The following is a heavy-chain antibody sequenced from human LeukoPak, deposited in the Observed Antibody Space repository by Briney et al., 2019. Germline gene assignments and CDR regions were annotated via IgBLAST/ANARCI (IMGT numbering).Heavy chain of an antibody. CDR3: ARRTVVVAATLFDY. CDR1: GYTFTNYA. V-gene: IGHV7-4-1*02. D-gene: IGHD2-15*01. CDR2: INTNTGNP. Sequence: GASVKVSCKASGYTFTNYAMNWVRQAPGQGLEWMGWINTNTGNPTYAQGSTGRFVFSLDTSVSTAYLQISSLKAEDTAVYYCARRTVVVAATLFDYWGQGTLVTVSS. J-gene: IGHJ4*02.